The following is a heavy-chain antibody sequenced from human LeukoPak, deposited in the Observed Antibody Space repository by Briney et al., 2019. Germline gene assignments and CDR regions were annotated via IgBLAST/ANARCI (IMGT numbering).Heavy chain of an antibody. D-gene: IGHD6-6*01. J-gene: IGHJ5*02. V-gene: IGHV4-31*03. CDR1: GGPISSGGYY. CDR2: IYYSGST. CDR3: AREWGGSSSSSVNWFDP. Sequence: PSQTLSLTCTVSGGPISSGGYYWSWIRQHPGKGLEWIGYIYYSGSTYYNPSLKSRVTISVDTSKNQFSLKLSSVTAADTAVYYCAREWGGSSSSSVNWFDPWGQGTLVTVSS.